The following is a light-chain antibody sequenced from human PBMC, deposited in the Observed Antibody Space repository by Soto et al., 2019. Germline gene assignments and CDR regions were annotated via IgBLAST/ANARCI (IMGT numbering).Light chain of an antibody. V-gene: IGKV3-15*01. CDR1: QCVSSN. J-gene: IGKJ3*01. CDR3: RQRHNLPHT. Sequence: EIVMTQSPATLSVSPGERATLSCRASQCVSSNLAWYQQKPGQGPRLLIYGASTRASGIPGRFSGSGSGTDFTFTIISLQPEDIATYYCRQRHNLPHTFGPGTKVDI. CDR2: GAS.